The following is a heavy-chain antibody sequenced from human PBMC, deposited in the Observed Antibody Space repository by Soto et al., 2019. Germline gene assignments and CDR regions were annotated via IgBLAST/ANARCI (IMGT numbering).Heavy chain of an antibody. CDR3: ARGLNYFDY. V-gene: IGHV3-23*01. D-gene: IGHD5-12*01. Sequence: EVQVLESGGGLVQPGGSLRLSCVASGFTFSRYDMTWVRQAPGKGLEWVSGISGSGGGTYYADSVKGRFTISRDNSENTLDLEMSSLRAEDTAVYYCARGLNYFDYWGQGTLVTVSS. J-gene: IGHJ4*02. CDR2: ISGSGGGT. CDR1: GFTFSRYD.